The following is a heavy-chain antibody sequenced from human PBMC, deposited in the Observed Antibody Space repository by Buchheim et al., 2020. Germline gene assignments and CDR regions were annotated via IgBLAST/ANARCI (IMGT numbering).Heavy chain of an antibody. CDR2: ISSSSSYI. Sequence: EVQLVESGGGLVKPGGSLRLSCAASGFTFSSYSMNWVRQAPGKGLEWVSSISSSSSYIYYADSMKGRFTIFRHNAKNSLYLQMNSLRAEDTAVYYCARVVAGDYYYGMDVWGQGTT. J-gene: IGHJ6*02. V-gene: IGHV3-21*01. CDR1: GFTFSSYS. CDR3: ARVVAGDYYYGMDV. D-gene: IGHD2-2*01.